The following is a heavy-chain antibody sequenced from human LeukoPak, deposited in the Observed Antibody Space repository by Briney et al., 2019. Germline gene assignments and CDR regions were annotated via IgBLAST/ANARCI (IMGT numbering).Heavy chain of an antibody. CDR1: GYTFTSYD. Sequence: GASVKVSCKASGYTFTSYDINWVRQATGQGLEWLGWMNPNSGDTGYVQKFQGRITMTRSPSISTAYMELSSLGSEDTAVYYCTRSGFGRGVSIDYWGQGTLVTVSS. J-gene: IGHJ4*02. CDR2: MNPNSGDT. D-gene: IGHD3-10*01. CDR3: TRSGFGRGVSIDY. V-gene: IGHV1-8*01.